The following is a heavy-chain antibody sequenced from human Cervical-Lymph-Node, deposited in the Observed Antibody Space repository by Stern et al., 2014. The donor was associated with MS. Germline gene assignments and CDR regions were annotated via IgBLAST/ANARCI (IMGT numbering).Heavy chain of an antibody. D-gene: IGHD5-24*01. CDR3: ATDGDGQSLAY. V-gene: IGHV4-34*01. CDR1: GASLRNYY. CDR2: VNHRGST. J-gene: IGHJ4*02. Sequence: QVQLQQWGAELLKPSETLSLTCAVSGASLRNYYSSWIRQSPGKGLEWIGEVNHRGSTNYNPSLKSRVTISLDRSKNQFSRTLRSLTAADTALYYCATDGDGQSLAYWGQGALVTVSS.